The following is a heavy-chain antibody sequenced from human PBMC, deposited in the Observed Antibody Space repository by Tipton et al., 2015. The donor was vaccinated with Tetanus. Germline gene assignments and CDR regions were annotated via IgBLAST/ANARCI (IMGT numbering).Heavy chain of an antibody. V-gene: IGHV1-2*02. CDR3: ARPRGQLERLGGNWFDP. Sequence: QSGPEVKKPGASVKVSCKASGYTFTGYYMHWVRQAPGQGLEWMGWINPNSGGTNYAQKFQGRVTMTRDTSIGTAYMELSRLRSDDTAVYYCARPRGQLERLGGNWFDPWGQGTLVTVSS. CDR1: GYTFTGYY. CDR2: INPNSGGT. J-gene: IGHJ5*02. D-gene: IGHD1-1*01.